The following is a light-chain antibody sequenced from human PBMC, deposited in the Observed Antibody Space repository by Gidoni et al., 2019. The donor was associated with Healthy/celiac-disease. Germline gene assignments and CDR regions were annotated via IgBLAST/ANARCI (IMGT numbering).Light chain of an antibody. CDR3: QAWDSSTVV. J-gene: IGLJ2*01. Sequence: SYELTQPPSVSVSPGQTASITCSGDKLGDKYACWYQQTPGQSPVLVIYQDSKRPSGIPERFSGSNSGNTATLTISGTQAMDEAYYYCQAWDSSTVVFGGGTKLTVL. V-gene: IGLV3-1*01. CDR1: KLGDKY. CDR2: QDS.